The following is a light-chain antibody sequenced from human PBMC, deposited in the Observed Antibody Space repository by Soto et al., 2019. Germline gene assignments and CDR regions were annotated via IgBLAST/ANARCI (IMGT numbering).Light chain of an antibody. J-gene: IGKJ5*01. CDR1: QSISSY. V-gene: IGKV1-39*01. Sequence: MKMTRSPSTLSASVGYGVTIACRASQSISSYLNWYQQKPGKAPKLLIYAASSLQSGVPSTFSGSGSGTDFTLTISSLQPEDFATYYCQQSYSTPTITFGQGTRLEIK. CDR3: QQSYSTPTIT. CDR2: AAS.